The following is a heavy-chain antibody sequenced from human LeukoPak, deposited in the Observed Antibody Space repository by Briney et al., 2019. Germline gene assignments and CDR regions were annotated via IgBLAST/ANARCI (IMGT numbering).Heavy chain of an antibody. Sequence: GGSLRLSCAASGFTFGTYAMSWVRQAPGKVXXWXSAITDTGGDTYSGDSVKGRFTISRDNSKNTLYLQMNSLRAEDTAVYYCAKGSSGSRPYYFDSWGQGTLVTVSS. D-gene: IGHD3-10*01. CDR1: GFTFGTYA. V-gene: IGHV3-23*01. CDR2: ITDTGGDT. CDR3: AKGSSGSRPYYFDS. J-gene: IGHJ4*02.